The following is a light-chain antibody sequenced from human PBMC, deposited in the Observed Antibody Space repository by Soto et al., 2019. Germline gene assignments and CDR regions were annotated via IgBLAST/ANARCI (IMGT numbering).Light chain of an antibody. CDR1: SSDVGGYNY. Sequence: QSVLTQPPSASGSPGQSVTISCTGTSSDVGGYNYVSWYQQHPGKAPKLMIYEVSKWPSGVPDRFSGSKSGNTASLTVSGLQAEYEADYYCSSYAGSNNWNFGTGTKLTVL. J-gene: IGLJ1*01. CDR2: EVS. CDR3: SSYAGSNNWN. V-gene: IGLV2-8*01.